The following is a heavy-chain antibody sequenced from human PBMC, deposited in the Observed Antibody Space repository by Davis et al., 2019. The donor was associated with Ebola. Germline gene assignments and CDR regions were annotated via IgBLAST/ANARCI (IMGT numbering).Heavy chain of an antibody. CDR3: ARDRYCSGGSCYSSYYYGMDV. J-gene: IGHJ6*02. D-gene: IGHD2-15*01. V-gene: IGHV1-18*01. Sequence: AASVKVSCKASGYTFTTYGISWVRQAPGQGLEWMGWISTYNDNTNYAQKLQGRVTMTTDTSTSTDYMELRSLRSDDTAVYYCARDRYCSGGSCYSSYYYGMDVWGQGTTVTVSS. CDR2: ISTYNDNT. CDR1: GYTFTTYG.